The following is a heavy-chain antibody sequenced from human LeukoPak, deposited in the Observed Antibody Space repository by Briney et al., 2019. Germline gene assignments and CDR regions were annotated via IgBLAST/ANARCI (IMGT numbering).Heavy chain of an antibody. J-gene: IGHJ5*02. D-gene: IGHD6-13*01. V-gene: IGHV3-7*01. Sequence: GGSLRLSCAASGFTFSSYWMSWVRQAPGQGLEWVANINQDGSEKYYVDSVKGRFTISRDNAKNSLYLQMNTLRAEDTAVYYCAKDVALAYSSSANWFDPWGQGTLVTVSS. CDR1: GFTFSSYW. CDR2: INQDGSEK. CDR3: AKDVALAYSSSANWFDP.